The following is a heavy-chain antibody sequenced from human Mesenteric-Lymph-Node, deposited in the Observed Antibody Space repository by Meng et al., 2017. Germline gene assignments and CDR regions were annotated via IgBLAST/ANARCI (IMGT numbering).Heavy chain of an antibody. V-gene: IGHV3-7*01. Sequence: GESLKISCAASGFTFSSYWMSWVRQAPGKGLEWVANIKQDGSEKYYVDSVKGRFTISRDNAKNSLYLQMNSLRAEDTAVYYCARAGYYYDSSGYANFDYWGQGTLVTVSS. D-gene: IGHD3-22*01. CDR1: GFTFSSYW. J-gene: IGHJ4*02. CDR3: ARAGYYYDSSGYANFDY. CDR2: IKQDGSEK.